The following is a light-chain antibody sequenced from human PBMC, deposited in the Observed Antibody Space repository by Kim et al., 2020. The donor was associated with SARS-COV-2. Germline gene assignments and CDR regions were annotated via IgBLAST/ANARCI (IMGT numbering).Light chain of an antibody. Sequence: QSVVTQPASVSGSPGQSITISCTGTSSDVGGYNYVSWYQQHPGKAPKLMIYDVNNRPSGVSNRFSGSKSGNTASLTICGLQAEDEADYYCTSYTSSSTGVFGGGTQLTVL. CDR3: TSYTSSSTGV. CDR2: DVN. V-gene: IGLV2-14*03. J-gene: IGLJ2*01. CDR1: SSDVGGYNY.